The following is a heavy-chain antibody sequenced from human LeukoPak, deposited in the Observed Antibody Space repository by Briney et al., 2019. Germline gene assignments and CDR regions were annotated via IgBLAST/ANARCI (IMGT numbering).Heavy chain of an antibody. V-gene: IGHV3-74*01. J-gene: IGHJ4*02. D-gene: IGHD3-22*01. CDR1: GLTFSSHW. Sequence: GRCLRPSCAASGLTFSSHWTHWVRHAQGKGLVWVSRINSDGSTTSYADSVKGRFTISRDNAKNTRYLQMNSLRAEDTVVYYCARVMYYYHSSGSSAVYYFDYWGQGTLVTVSS. CDR2: INSDGSTT. CDR3: ARVMYYYHSSGSSAVYYFDY.